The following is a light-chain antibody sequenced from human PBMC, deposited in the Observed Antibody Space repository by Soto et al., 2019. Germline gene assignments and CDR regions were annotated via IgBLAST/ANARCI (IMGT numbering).Light chain of an antibody. CDR3: EQSTQFPLT. Sequence: EIVMTQTPLSSAVTLGQPTSISCRSSQSLVHSDGNTYLTWLHVGTSRSPRPLIYRGSDRISGVPNRFAGSGTETDFTVRISRVEAEDDGTYYCEQSTQFPLTFGGRTKVE. CDR1: QSLVHSDGNTY. J-gene: IGKJ4*01. V-gene: IGKV2-24*01. CDR2: RGS.